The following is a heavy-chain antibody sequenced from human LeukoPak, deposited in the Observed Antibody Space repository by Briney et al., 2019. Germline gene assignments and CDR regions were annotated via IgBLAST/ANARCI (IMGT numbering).Heavy chain of an antibody. J-gene: IGHJ6*02. D-gene: IGHD3-3*01. Sequence: GGSLRLSCAASGFTFSSYAMHWVRQAPGKGLEYVSAISGNGGSTYYANSVEGRFTISRDNSKNTLYLQMGSLRAEDMAVYYCARAYDFWSGLYYYGMDVWGQGTTVTVSS. CDR1: GFTFSSYA. CDR3: ARAYDFWSGLYYYGMDV. V-gene: IGHV3-64*01. CDR2: ISGNGGST.